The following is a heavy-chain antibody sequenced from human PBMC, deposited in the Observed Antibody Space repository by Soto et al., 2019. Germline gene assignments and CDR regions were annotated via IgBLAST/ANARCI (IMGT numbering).Heavy chain of an antibody. CDR3: AKEIWNYDWFDP. V-gene: IGHV3-30*18. CDR2: ISYDGSNK. Sequence: GGSLRLSCAASGFTFSSYGMHWVRQAPGKGLEWVAVISYDGSNKYYADSVKGRFTISRDNSKNTLYLQMNSLRAEDTAVYYCAKEIWNYDWFDPWGQGTLVTAPQ. CDR1: GFTFSSYG. J-gene: IGHJ5*02. D-gene: IGHD1-7*01.